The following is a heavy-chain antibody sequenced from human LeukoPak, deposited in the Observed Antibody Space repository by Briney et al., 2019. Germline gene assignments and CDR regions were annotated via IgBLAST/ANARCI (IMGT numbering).Heavy chain of an antibody. CDR1: GFTFSSYT. V-gene: IGHV3-21*01. J-gene: IGHJ4*02. D-gene: IGHD1-26*01. CDR3: ARDISDDY. Sequence: GGSLRLSCAASGFTFSSYTMNWVRQDPGRGLEWVSCISSSSTYMLYADPAKARFTISRNNAKNSLYLQMNSLRAEDTAVYYCARDISDDYWGQGTLVTVSS. CDR2: ISSSSTYM.